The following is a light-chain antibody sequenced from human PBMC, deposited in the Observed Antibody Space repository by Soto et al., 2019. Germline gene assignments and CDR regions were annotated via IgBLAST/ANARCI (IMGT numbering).Light chain of an antibody. CDR2: DVS. V-gene: IGLV2-14*03. Sequence: QSALTQPASVSGSPGQSITISCTGTGNDIGGFNFVSWYQQHPGKAPKLIIYDVSDRPSGVSNRFSGSKSGNTASLTISGLQTEDEAAYYCGSYTATTPLGYVFGTGTKLTVL. CDR3: GSYTATTPLGYV. J-gene: IGLJ1*01. CDR1: GNDIGGFNF.